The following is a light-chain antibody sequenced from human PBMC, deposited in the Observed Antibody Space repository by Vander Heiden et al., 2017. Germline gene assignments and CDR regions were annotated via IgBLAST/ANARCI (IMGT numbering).Light chain of an antibody. Sequence: QAVVTLDPSLTVSSGGTVPLTCGFNTGGATPGHYPYWFQQKPGQAPRTLISETTTKHSWTPARFSGSPLGGKAALTLSGAQPEDEADYYCLLSFSGGRGVCGGGTKLTV. CDR2: ETT. V-gene: IGLV7-46*01. CDR3: LLSFSGGRGV. CDR1: TGGATPGHY. J-gene: IGLJ3*02.